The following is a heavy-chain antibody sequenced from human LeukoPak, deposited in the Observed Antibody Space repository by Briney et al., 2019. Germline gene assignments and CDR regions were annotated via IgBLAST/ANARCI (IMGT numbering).Heavy chain of an antibody. V-gene: IGHV4-39*07. CDR1: RGSISRSYYY. D-gene: IGHD3-3*01. CDR3: ARGRAPLTIFGVVSTTYFDY. J-gene: IGHJ4*02. Sequence: PSETLSLTCTVSRGSISRSYYYWGWIRQPPGKRVEWIGSIYYSGSTYYNPSLKSRVTVSADTFKNQFSLKLSSVTAADTAVYYCARGRAPLTIFGVVSTTYFDYWGQGTLVTVSS. CDR2: IYYSGST.